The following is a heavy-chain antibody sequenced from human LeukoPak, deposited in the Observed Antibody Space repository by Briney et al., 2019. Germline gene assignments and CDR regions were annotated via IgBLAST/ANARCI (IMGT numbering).Heavy chain of an antibody. D-gene: IGHD3-16*02. J-gene: IGHJ5*02. CDR2: IYHSGST. CDR1: GYSITSGYY. V-gene: IGHV4-38-2*02. CDR3: ARDENGYVWGSFRA. Sequence: SETLSLTCTVSGYSITSGYYWGWIRQPPGKGLEWIGSIYHSGSTYYNPSLKSRVTISVDTSKNQFSLKLSSVTAADTAVYYCARDENGYVWGSFRAWGQGTLVTVSS.